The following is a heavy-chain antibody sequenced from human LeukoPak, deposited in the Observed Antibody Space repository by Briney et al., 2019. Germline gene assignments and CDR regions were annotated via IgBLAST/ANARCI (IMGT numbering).Heavy chain of an antibody. J-gene: IGHJ6*02. CDR1: GGSISSDGYY. CDR2: IYYSGST. CDR3: ARERYYDSSGYYLYYYYGMDV. Sequence: SETLSLTCTVSGGSISSDGYYWSWIRQHPGKGLEWIGYIYYSGSTYYNPSLKSRLTISVDTSKNQFSLKLSSVTAADTAVYYCARERYYDSSGYYLYYYYGMDVWGQGTTVTVSS. D-gene: IGHD3-22*01. V-gene: IGHV4-31*03.